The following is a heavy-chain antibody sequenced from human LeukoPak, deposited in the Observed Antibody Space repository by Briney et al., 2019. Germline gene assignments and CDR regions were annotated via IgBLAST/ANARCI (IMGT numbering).Heavy chain of an antibody. D-gene: IGHD4-17*01. Sequence: PSETLSLTCAVCGGSFSGYYWSWIRQPPGKGLEWIGEINHSGSTNYNPSLKSRVTISVDTSKNQFSLKLSSVTAADTAVYYCAGPTTSLYGMDVWGQGTTVTVSS. J-gene: IGHJ6*02. CDR1: GGSFSGYY. CDR3: AGPTTSLYGMDV. V-gene: IGHV4-34*01. CDR2: INHSGST.